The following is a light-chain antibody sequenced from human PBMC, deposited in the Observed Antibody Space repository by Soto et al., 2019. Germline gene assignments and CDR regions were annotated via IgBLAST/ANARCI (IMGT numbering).Light chain of an antibody. CDR1: QSVNNY. Sequence: EIVMTHSPATLSVSPGEGASLSCRASQSVNNYSAWYQRKPGQVPRLLIYAASTTATGIPARISGSGSGTEFTLTISILQAEDFVVYGRQQYNKWPPTLGQGTKVDIK. CDR3: QQYNKWPPT. J-gene: IGKJ1*01. V-gene: IGKV3-15*01. CDR2: AAS.